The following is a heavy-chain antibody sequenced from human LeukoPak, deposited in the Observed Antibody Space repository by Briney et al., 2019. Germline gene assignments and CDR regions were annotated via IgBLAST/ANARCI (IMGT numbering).Heavy chain of an antibody. D-gene: IGHD2-15*01. J-gene: IGHJ3*02. V-gene: IGHV1-69*13. CDR3: ARDRPSCCSTPSAFDI. CDR2: IIPIFGTA. Sequence: SVKVSCKASGGTFSSYAISWVRQAPGQGLEWMGGIIPIFGTANYAQKFQGRVTITADESTSTAYMELSSLRSEDTAVYYCARDRPSCCSTPSAFDIWGQGTMVTVSS. CDR1: GGTFSSYA.